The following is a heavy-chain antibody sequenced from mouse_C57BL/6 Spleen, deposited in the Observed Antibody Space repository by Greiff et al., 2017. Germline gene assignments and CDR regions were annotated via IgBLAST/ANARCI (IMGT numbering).Heavy chain of an antibody. Sequence: EVMLVESEGGLVQPGSSMKLSCTASGFTFSDYYMAWVRQVPEKGLEWVANINYDGSSTYYLDSLKSRFIISRDNAKNILYLQMSSLKSEDTATYYCAREDDYGYFDVWGTGTTVTVSS. CDR3: AREDDYGYFDV. CDR2: INYDGSST. CDR1: GFTFSDYY. V-gene: IGHV5-16*01. D-gene: IGHD2-3*01. J-gene: IGHJ1*03.